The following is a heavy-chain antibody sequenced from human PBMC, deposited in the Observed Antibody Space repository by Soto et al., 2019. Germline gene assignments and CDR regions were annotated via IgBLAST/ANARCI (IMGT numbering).Heavy chain of an antibody. V-gene: IGHV3-33*01. CDR2: IWSDGSNK. D-gene: IGHD3-10*01. J-gene: IGHJ4*02. CDR3: ARAREGYGELSTLDY. Sequence: GGSLRLSCAASGFTFRNYGIHWVRQAPGKGLEWVAVIWSDGSNKEYADSVKGRFTISRDNSENTLSLEMYSLRVEDTAVYYCARAREGYGELSTLDYWGQGTLVTVYS. CDR1: GFTFRNYG.